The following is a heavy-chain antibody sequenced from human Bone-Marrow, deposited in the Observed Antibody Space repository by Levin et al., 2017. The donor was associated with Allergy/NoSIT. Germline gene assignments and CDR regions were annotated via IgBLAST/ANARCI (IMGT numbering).Heavy chain of an antibody. Sequence: GGSLRLSCAASGFTFDDYAMHWVRQAPGKGLEWVSGISWNSGSIGYANSVRGRLTISRDNAKNYLYFLMNSLRPEDTALYSCAIEMFRKQFYYYGMDVWGQGTTVTVSS. D-gene: IGHD6-19*01. CDR2: ISWNSGSI. CDR1: GFTFDDYA. CDR3: AIEMFRKQFYYYGMDV. J-gene: IGHJ6*02. V-gene: IGHV3-9*01.